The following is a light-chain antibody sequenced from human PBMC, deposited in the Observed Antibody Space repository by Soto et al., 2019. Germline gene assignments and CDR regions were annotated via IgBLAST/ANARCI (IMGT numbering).Light chain of an antibody. J-gene: IGLJ1*01. CDR3: SSYTSSSFCV. CDR1: SSDVGGYNY. V-gene: IGLV2-14*01. Sequence: QSVVTQPASVSGSPGQSITISCTGTSSDVGGYNYVSWYQQHPGKAPKLMIYEVSNRPSGVSNRFSGSKSGNTASLTISGLQAEDEADYYCSSYTSSSFCVFGGGTKVTVL. CDR2: EVS.